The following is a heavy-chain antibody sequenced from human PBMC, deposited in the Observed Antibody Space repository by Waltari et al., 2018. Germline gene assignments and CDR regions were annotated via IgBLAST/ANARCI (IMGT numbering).Heavy chain of an antibody. CDR3: ARSGYDSSGYYHDY. D-gene: IGHD3-22*01. Sequence: QVQLQESGPGLVKPSETLSLTCAVSGYSISSGYYWGWIRQPPGKGLEWIGSCYHSGSTYYNPSLKSRVTISVDTSKNQFSLKLSSVTAADTAVYYCARSGYDSSGYYHDYWGQGTLVTVSS. V-gene: IGHV4-38-2*01. CDR1: GYSISSGYY. J-gene: IGHJ4*02. CDR2: CYHSGST.